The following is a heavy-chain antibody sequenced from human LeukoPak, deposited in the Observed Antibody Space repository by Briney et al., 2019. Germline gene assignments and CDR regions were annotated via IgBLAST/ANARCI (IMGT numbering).Heavy chain of an antibody. CDR1: GFTFSNAW. V-gene: IGHV3-15*01. Sequence: GGSLRLSCAASGFTFSNAWMSWVRQAPGKGLEWVGRIKSKTDGGTTDYAAPVKGRFTISRDDSKNTLYLQMNSLKTEDTAVYYCTTGPVDTAMVTYWGQGTLVTVSS. J-gene: IGHJ4*02. D-gene: IGHD5-18*01. CDR2: IKSKTDGGTT. CDR3: TTGPVDTAMVTY.